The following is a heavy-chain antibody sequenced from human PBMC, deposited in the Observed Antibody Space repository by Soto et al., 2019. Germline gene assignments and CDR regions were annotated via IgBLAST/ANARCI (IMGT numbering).Heavy chain of an antibody. CDR3: ARAAVVTQGEFVDY. CDR2: IIPILGIA. V-gene: IGHV1-69*02. CDR1: GGTFSSYT. Sequence: QVQLVQSGAEVKKPGSSVKVSCKASGGTFSSYTISWVRQAPGLGLEWMGRIIPILGIANYAQKFQGRVTITADKSTSTAYMELSSLRSEDTAVYYCARAAVVTQGEFVDYWGQGTLVTVSS. J-gene: IGHJ4*02. D-gene: IGHD2-21*02.